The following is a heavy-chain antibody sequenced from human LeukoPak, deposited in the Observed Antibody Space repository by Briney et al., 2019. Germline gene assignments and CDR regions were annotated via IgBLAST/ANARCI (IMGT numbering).Heavy chain of an antibody. CDR3: ARDLNYDSSGGFDN. V-gene: IGHV4-31*03. D-gene: IGHD3-22*01. CDR1: GGSINSGGYY. Sequence: KPSQTLSLTCTVSGGSINSGGYYWSWIRQHPGKGLEWIGYIYYSGSTYYNPSLKSRVAMSVDTSKNQFSLKLSSVTAADTAVYYRARDLNYDSSGGFDNWGQGTLVTVSS. J-gene: IGHJ4*02. CDR2: IYYSGST.